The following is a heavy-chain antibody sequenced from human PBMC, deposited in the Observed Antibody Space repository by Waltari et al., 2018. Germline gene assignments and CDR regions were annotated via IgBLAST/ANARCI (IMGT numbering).Heavy chain of an antibody. Sequence: QVQLVQSGAEVKKPGDSVKVSCKASGYICIDHYIHWIRKAPGQGPELVGPINPKSGGTKYAQNFQGRVTMTRDTSVNSAYMQLTSLTSDDTALFYCAREVVRTTMVDPWGQGTLVTVSS. CDR2: INPKSGGT. V-gene: IGHV1-2*06. J-gene: IGHJ5*02. D-gene: IGHD1-1*01. CDR1: GYICIDHY. CDR3: AREVVRTTMVDP.